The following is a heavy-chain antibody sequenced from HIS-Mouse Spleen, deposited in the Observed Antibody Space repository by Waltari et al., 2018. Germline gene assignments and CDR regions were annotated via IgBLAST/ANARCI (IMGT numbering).Heavy chain of an antibody. CDR3: ARDVNGGPYYGSGSYYNY. CDR1: GYSISSGYY. J-gene: IGHJ4*02. V-gene: IGHV4-38-2*02. D-gene: IGHD3-10*01. CDR2: IYHSGRT. Sequence: QVQLQESGPGLVKPSETLSLTCTVSGYSISSGYYWGWIRPPPGQGLEWIGSIYHSGRTYYNPSLKSRVTISVDTSKNQFSLKLSSVTAADTAVYYCARDVNGGPYYGSGSYYNYWGQGTLVTVSS.